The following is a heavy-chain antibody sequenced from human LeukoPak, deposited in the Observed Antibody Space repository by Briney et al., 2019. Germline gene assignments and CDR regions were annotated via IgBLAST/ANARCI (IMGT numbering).Heavy chain of an antibody. Sequence: ASETLSLTCAVYGGSFSGYYWSWTRQPPGKGLEWIGEINHSGSTNYNPSLKSRVTISVDTSKNQFSLKLSSVTAADTAVYYCARANYDFWSGTLGLYFDYWGQGTLVTVSS. CDR3: ARANYDFWSGTLGLYFDY. V-gene: IGHV4-34*01. J-gene: IGHJ4*02. CDR1: GGSFSGYY. CDR2: INHSGST. D-gene: IGHD3-3*01.